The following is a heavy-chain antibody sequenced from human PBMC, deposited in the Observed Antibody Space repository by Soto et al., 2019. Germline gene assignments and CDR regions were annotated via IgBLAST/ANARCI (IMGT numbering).Heavy chain of an antibody. Sequence: SETLSLTCTVSGGSISGYYWSWIRQPPGKGLEWIGYIYYTGSTNYSPSLKNRVTIPVDTSKNQFSLKLSSVTTADTAVYYCARDSYYAKTTYYYYMDVWGKGTTVTVSS. CDR3: ARDSYYAKTTYYYYMDV. D-gene: IGHD1-26*01. J-gene: IGHJ6*03. CDR1: GGSISGYY. CDR2: IYYTGST. V-gene: IGHV4-59*01.